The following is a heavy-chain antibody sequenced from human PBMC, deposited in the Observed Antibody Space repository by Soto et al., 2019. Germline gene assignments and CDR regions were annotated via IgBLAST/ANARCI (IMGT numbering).Heavy chain of an antibody. Sequence: QLQLHESGSGLVKPSQTLSLTCTVSGASITFGGYSWSWIRQTPGKRLEWIGYINHLETTFYNPSFESRLTLSIDRAKNQFSLKLHSMSAADRAVYFCARGGGSDSFDYWGQGILVTVSS. V-gene: IGHV4-30-2*01. D-gene: IGHD1-26*01. CDR2: INHLETT. CDR1: GASITFGGYS. J-gene: IGHJ4*02. CDR3: ARGGGSDSFDY.